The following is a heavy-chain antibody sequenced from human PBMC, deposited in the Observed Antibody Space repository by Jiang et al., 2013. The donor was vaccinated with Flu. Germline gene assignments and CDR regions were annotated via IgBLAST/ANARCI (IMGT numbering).Heavy chain of an antibody. J-gene: IGHJ3*02. Sequence: SLTCAVYGGSFSGYYWSWIRQPPGKGLEWIGEINHSGSTNYNPSLKSRVTISVDTSKNQFSLKLSSVTAADTAVYYCARDQTTTSSAGAAFDIWGQGTMVTVSS. D-gene: IGHD1-1*01. CDR3: ARDQTTTSSAGAAFDI. CDR2: INHSGST. CDR1: GGSFSGYY. V-gene: IGHV4-34*01.